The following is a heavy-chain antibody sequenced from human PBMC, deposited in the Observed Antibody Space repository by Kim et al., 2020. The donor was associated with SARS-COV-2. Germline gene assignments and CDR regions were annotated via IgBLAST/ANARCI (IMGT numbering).Heavy chain of an antibody. CDR3: ARGVDY. V-gene: IGHV4-31*02. CDR2: YGGST. D-gene: IGHD6-13*01. J-gene: IGHJ4*02. Sequence: YGGSTYYNPSLKSRVTISVYTSKNQFSLKLSSVTAADTAVYYCARGVDYWGQGTLVTVSS.